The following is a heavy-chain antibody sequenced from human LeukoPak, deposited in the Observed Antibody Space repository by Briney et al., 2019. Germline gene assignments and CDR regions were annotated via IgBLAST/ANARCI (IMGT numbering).Heavy chain of an antibody. CDR3: ARGPGTTISYYGMDV. CDR2: INRSGST. V-gene: IGHV4-34*01. CDR1: GESFSGYY. Sequence: SETLSLTCAVYGESFSGYYWRWIRQPPGKGLEWIGEINRSGSTNYNPSLKSRLTISVDTSKNHLSLELSSVTAADTAVYYCARGPGTTISYYGMDVWGQGTTVTVSS. J-gene: IGHJ6*02. D-gene: IGHD1-7*01.